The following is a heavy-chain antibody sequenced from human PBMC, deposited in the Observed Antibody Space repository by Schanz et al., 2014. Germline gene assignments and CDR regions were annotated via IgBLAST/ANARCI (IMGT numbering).Heavy chain of an antibody. J-gene: IGHJ4*02. D-gene: IGHD6-13*01. Sequence: QVQLVQSGAEVKKPGSSVKVSCKASGGTFSTYTISWVRQAPGQGLEWMGWMNPDSGNTGYAQKFQGRVTMTRDTSTSTVYMELSSLRSEDTAVYYCARDGVDAAAGGNYWGQGTLVTVSS. CDR3: ARDGVDAAAGGNY. V-gene: IGHV1-8*02. CDR1: GGTFSTYT. CDR2: MNPDSGNT.